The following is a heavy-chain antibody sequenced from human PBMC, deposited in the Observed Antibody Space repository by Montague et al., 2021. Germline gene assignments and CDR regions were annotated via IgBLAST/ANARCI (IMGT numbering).Heavy chain of an antibody. CDR3: ARDTWFRENLSSLYYYGIDV. J-gene: IGHJ6*02. CDR1: GGPFSSYF. Sequence: SETLSLTCGVYGGPFSSYFWTWIRQPPGTGLEWFGEINHSGDANYTPSLESRVTMTVDTSKRQFSLRLTSLTAADTAIYYCARDTWFRENLSSLYYYGIDVWGQGTTVTVS. D-gene: IGHD3-10*01. CDR2: INHSGDA. V-gene: IGHV4-34*01.